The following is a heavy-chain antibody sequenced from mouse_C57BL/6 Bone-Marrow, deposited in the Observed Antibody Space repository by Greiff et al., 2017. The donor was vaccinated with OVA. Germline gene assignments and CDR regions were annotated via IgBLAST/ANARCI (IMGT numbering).Heavy chain of an antibody. V-gene: IGHV1-64*01. CDR3: ARGSTMALFDY. D-gene: IGHD2-1*01. CDR2: IHPNSGST. CDR1: GYTFTSYW. Sequence: QVQLKQPGAELVKPGASVKLSCKASGYTFTSYWMHWVKQRPGQGLEWIGMIHPNSGSTNYNEKFKSKATLTVDKSSSTAYMQLSSLTSEDSAVYYCARGSTMALFDYWGQGTTLTVSS. J-gene: IGHJ2*01.